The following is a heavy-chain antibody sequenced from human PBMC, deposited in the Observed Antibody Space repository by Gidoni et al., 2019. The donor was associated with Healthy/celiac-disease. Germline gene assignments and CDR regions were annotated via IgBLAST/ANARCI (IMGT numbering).Heavy chain of an antibody. D-gene: IGHD6-6*01. CDR1: GFTFSSYA. CDR3: AKDKFVGAARNYYFDY. J-gene: IGHJ4*02. V-gene: IGHV3-23*01. CDR2: ISGSGGST. Sequence: EVQLLASGGGLVQPGGSLRLSCAASGFTFSSYAMSWVRQAPGKGLEWVSAISGSGGSTYYADSVKGRFTISRDNSKNTLYLQMNSLRAEDTAVYYCAKDKFVGAARNYYFDYWGQGTLVTVSS.